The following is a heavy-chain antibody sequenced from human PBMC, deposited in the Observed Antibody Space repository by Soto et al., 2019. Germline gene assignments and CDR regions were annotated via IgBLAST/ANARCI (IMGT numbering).Heavy chain of an antibody. CDR2: INHSGST. V-gene: IGHV4-34*01. Sequence: SQTLSLTCAVYGGSFSGYYWSWIRQPPGKGLEWIGEINHSGSTNYNPSLKSRVTISVDTSKNQFSLKLSSVTAADTAVYYCASAAPENGHYYYYMDVWGKGTTVTVSS. CDR3: ASAAPENGHYYYYMDV. J-gene: IGHJ6*03. CDR1: GGSFSGYY. D-gene: IGHD6-25*01.